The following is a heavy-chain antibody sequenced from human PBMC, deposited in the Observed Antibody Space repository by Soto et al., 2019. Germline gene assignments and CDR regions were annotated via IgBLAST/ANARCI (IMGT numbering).Heavy chain of an antibody. CDR1: GGSVSSGSYY. J-gene: IGHJ5*02. V-gene: IGHV4-61*01. CDR2: IYYSGST. D-gene: IGHD2-15*01. Sequence: PSETLSLTCTVSGGSVSSGSYYWSWIRQPPGKGLEWIGYIYYSGSTNYNPSLKSRVTISVDTSKNQFSLKLSSVTAADTAVYYCARGYCSGGSCYDWENWFDPRGQGTLVTAPQ. CDR3: ARGYCSGGSCYDWENWFDP.